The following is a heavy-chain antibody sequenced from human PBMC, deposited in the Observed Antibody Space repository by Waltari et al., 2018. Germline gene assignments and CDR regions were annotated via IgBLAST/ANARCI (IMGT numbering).Heavy chain of an antibody. D-gene: IGHD3-10*01. CDR3: AKDMRGVHRNYYYGMDV. J-gene: IGHJ6*02. CDR1: GFTFDDYT. CDR2: ISWDGGST. Sequence: EVQLVESGGVVVQPGGSLRLSCAASGFTFDDYTMHWVRQAPGKGLEWVSLISWDGGSTYYADSVKGRFTISRDNSKNSLYLQMNSLRTEDTALYYCAKDMRGVHRNYYYGMDVWGQGTTVTVS. V-gene: IGHV3-43*01.